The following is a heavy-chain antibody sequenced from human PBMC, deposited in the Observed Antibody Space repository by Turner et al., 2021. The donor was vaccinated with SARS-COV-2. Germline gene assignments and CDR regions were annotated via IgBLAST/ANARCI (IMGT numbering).Heavy chain of an antibody. CDR2: LIPILEIA. Sequence: QVQVAQSGAEVKKPGSSVKVACKASGGTFSSYANSWVRQAPEQGLEWMGRLIPILEIANYAQYFQGRVTITADKSASAAYLVLSKLRSEDTAVNYCARAMVRVVYAYAEYFQHWGQGTLVTVSS. CDR1: GGTFSSYA. CDR3: ARAMVRVVYAYAEYFQH. J-gene: IGHJ1*01. V-gene: IGHV1-69*04. D-gene: IGHD3-10*01.